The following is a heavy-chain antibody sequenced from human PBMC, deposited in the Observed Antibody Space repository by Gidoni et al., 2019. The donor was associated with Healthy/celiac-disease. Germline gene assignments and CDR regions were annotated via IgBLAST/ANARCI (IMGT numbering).Heavy chain of an antibody. Sequence: QLQLQESGPGLVKPSETLSLTCTVSGGSISSSSYYWGWIRQPPGKGLEWIGSIYYSGSTYYNPSLKSRVTISVDTSKNQFSLKLSSVTAADTAVYYCARHIFRGVGATTSGWFDPWGQGTLVTVSS. CDR3: ARHIFRGVGATTSGWFDP. CDR2: IYYSGST. V-gene: IGHV4-39*01. CDR1: GGSISSSSYY. D-gene: IGHD1-26*01. J-gene: IGHJ5*02.